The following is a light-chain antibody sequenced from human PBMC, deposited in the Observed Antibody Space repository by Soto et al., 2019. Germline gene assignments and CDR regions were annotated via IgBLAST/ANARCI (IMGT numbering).Light chain of an antibody. V-gene: IGKV3-15*01. CDR1: QSVSSN. CDR2: GAS. Sequence: EIVMTQSPATLSVSPGERATLSCRASQSVSSNLAWYQQKPGQAPRLLIYGASTRATGFPARFSGSGSGTEFPLTISSLPSEDFAVYYCQQYNNWPPYTFGQGTKLEIK. CDR3: QQYNNWPPYT. J-gene: IGKJ2*01.